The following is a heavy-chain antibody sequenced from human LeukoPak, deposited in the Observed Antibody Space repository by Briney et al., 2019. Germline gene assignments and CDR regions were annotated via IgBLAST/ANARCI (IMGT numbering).Heavy chain of an antibody. V-gene: IGHV1-18*01. CDR1: GYTFTSYG. CDR2: ISAYNGNT. Sequence: GASVKVSCKASGYTFTSYGISWVRQAPGQGLEWMGWISAYNGNTNYAQKLQGRVTMTTDTSTSTAYMELRSLRSDDTAVYYCARWETYSSSSGFDYWGQGTLVTVSS. CDR3: ARWETYSSSSGFDY. J-gene: IGHJ4*02. D-gene: IGHD6-6*01.